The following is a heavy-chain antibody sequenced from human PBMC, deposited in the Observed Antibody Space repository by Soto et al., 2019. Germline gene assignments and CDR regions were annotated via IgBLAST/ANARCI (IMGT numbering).Heavy chain of an antibody. J-gene: IGHJ4*02. CDR2: IYHSGST. CDR1: GGSISSGGYS. CDR3: ARGSTTENVDS. V-gene: IGHV4-30-2*01. D-gene: IGHD4-17*01. Sequence: SETLSLTCAVSGGSISSGGYSWSWIRQPPGKGLEWIGYIYHSGSTYYNPSLKGRVTISVDRSKNQFSLKLSSVTAADTAVYYCARGSTTENVDSWGQGTLVTVSS.